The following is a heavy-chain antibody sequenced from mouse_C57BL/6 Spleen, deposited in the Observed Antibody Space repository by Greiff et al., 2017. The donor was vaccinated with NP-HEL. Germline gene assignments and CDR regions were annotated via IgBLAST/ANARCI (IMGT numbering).Heavy chain of an antibody. D-gene: IGHD4-1*01. CDR2: ISSGGDYI. CDR1: GFTFSSYA. CDR3: TRGLGRGYYFDY. V-gene: IGHV5S21*01. J-gene: IGHJ2*01. Sequence: EVMLVESGEGLVKPGGSLKLSCAASGFTFSSYAMSWVRQTPEKRLEWVAYISSGGDYIYYADTVKGRFTISRDNARNTLYLQMSSLKSEDTAMYYCTRGLGRGYYFDYWGQGTTLTVSS.